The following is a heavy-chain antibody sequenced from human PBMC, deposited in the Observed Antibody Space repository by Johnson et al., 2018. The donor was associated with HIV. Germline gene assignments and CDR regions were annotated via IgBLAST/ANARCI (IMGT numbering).Heavy chain of an antibody. Sequence: VQLVESGGGSVKSGGSLRVSCAASGFTFSNAWMSWVRQAPGTGLEWVGRVKSKTDGGTIDYAAAVKGRFIISRDDSKNTLYLQMNGLKTEDTAIYYCTTMSALWFGDIHVFGDGFDIWGQGTMVTVSS. CDR2: VKSKTDGGTI. CDR1: GFTFSNAW. D-gene: IGHD3-10*01. CDR3: TTMSALWFGDIHVFGDGFDI. V-gene: IGHV3-15*01. J-gene: IGHJ3*02.